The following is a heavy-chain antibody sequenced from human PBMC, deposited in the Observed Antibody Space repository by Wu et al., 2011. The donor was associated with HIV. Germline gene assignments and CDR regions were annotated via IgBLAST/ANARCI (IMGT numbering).Heavy chain of an antibody. CDR2: ITSSSTTV. V-gene: IGHV3-11*04. J-gene: IGHJ6*03. CDR3: AREYFYYMDV. CDR1: GFTFRDYY. Sequence: QVQLVESGVALVKPGGSLRLSCAASGFTFRDYYMNWIRQAPGKGLEWLSSITSSSTTVLYADSVKGRFTISRDNAKNSLYLQMNSLRAEDTAIYYCAREYFYYMDVWGKGTTVTVSS.